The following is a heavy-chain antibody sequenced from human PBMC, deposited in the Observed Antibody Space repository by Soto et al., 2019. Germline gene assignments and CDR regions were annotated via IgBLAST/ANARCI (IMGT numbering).Heavy chain of an antibody. CDR3: ARVVCSGGSCYHDY. CDR1: GGSISSGGYS. D-gene: IGHD2-15*01. Sequence: QLQLQESGSGLVKPSQTLSLTCAVSGGSISSGGYSWSWIRQPPGKGLEWIEYIYHSGSTYYNPSLKSRVTISVDRSKNQFSLKLSSVTAADTAVYYCARVVCSGGSCYHDYWGQGTLVTVSS. V-gene: IGHV4-30-2*01. J-gene: IGHJ4*02. CDR2: IYHSGST.